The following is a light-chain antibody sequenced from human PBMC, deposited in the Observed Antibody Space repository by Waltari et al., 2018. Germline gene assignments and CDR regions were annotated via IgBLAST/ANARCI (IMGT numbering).Light chain of an antibody. CDR2: QDN. J-gene: IGLJ2*01. V-gene: IGLV3-1*01. Sequence: SYELTQPPSVSVSPGQTASINCSGDKLGDQYIHWYQQKPAQSPVLVIHQDNKRPSGIPERFAGSSSGNTATLTISGTQAIDEADYFCQAWDRSPIFGGGTKLTVL. CDR1: KLGDQY. CDR3: QAWDRSPI.